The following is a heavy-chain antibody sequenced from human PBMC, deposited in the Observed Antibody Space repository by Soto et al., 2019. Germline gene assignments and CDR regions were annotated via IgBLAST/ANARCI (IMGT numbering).Heavy chain of an antibody. CDR3: ARETVFITMIVVVTGAFDI. V-gene: IGHV3-30-3*01. J-gene: IGHJ3*02. Sequence: SLRLSCAASGFTFSSYAMHWVRQAPGKGLEWVAVISYDGSNKYYADSVKGRFTISRDNSKNTLYLQMNSLRAEDTAVYYCARETVFITMIVVVTGAFDIWGQGTMVTVSS. D-gene: IGHD3-22*01. CDR2: ISYDGSNK. CDR1: GFTFSSYA.